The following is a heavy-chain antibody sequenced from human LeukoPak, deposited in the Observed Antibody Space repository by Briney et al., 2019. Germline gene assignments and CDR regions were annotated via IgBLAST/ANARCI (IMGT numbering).Heavy chain of an antibody. CDR2: IYTSGST. Sequence: PSETLSLTCTVSGGSISSGSYYWSWIRQPAGKGLEWIGRIYTSGSTNYNPSLKSRVTISVDTSKNQFSLKLSSVTAADTAVYYCARDVLRMEGWFDPWGQGTLVTVSP. CDR3: ARDVLRMEGWFDP. J-gene: IGHJ5*02. CDR1: GGSISSGSYY. V-gene: IGHV4-61*02. D-gene: IGHD2/OR15-2a*01.